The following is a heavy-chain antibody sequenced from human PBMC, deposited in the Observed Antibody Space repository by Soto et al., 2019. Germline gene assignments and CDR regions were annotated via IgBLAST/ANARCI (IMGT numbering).Heavy chain of an antibody. CDR1: GFTFSSYS. Sequence: EVQLVESGGGLVKPGGSLRLSCAASGFTFSSYSMNWVRQAPGKGLEWVSSISSSSSYIYYADSVKGRFTISRDNAKNSLYLQMNSLRAEDTAVYYCARDQSLRLPKQGPGEYGMDVWGQGTTVTVSS. V-gene: IGHV3-21*01. J-gene: IGHJ6*02. D-gene: IGHD5-12*01. CDR2: ISSSSSYI. CDR3: ARDQSLRLPKQGPGEYGMDV.